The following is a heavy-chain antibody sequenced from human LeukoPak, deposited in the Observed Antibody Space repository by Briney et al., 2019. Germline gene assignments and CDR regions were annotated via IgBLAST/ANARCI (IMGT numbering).Heavy chain of an antibody. CDR3: ARRIAVAGDWAFDI. Sequence: TETLSLTCAVSAYSFSTAYYWGWIRQSPGRGLEWIASTHQSGNSYYNPSLKSRVTISIDTSKNQFSLTLNSVTAADTALYYCARRIAVAGDWAFDIWGQGTLVTVSS. CDR1: AYSFSTAYY. V-gene: IGHV4-38-2*01. D-gene: IGHD6-19*01. J-gene: IGHJ3*02. CDR2: THQSGNS.